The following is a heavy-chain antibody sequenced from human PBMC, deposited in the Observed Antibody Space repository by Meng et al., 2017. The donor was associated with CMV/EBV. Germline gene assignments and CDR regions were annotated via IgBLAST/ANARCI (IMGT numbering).Heavy chain of an antibody. V-gene: IGHV4-4*07. CDR3: ARDSSGWYPHFDY. J-gene: IGHJ4*02. CDR2: IYTSGST. CDR1: GGSISSYY. D-gene: IGHD6-19*01. Sequence: LQGSGAGLVKPSETLSLTGNVSGGSISSYYWSWTRRPAGKGLEWIGRIYTSGSTNYNPSLKSRVTMSVDTSKNQFSLKLSSVTAADTAVYYCARDSSGWYPHFDYWGQGTLVTVSS.